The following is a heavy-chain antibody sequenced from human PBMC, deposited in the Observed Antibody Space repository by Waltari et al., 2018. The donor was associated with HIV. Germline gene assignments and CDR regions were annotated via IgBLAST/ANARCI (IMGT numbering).Heavy chain of an antibody. V-gene: IGHV4-39*07. CDR3: ARHKNRGSYFPVDF. J-gene: IGHJ4*02. CDR1: GFSISSNYYY. Sequence: QLQLHESGPGLVKPSETLSLTCIVSGFSISSNYYYWGWLRQPPGKGLESIGNIFYSGTTNYNPSLESRVTISIDTSKSQFSLNLDSVTAADTAIYYCARHKNRGSYFPVDFWGQGTLVAVSS. D-gene: IGHD1-26*01. CDR2: IFYSGTT.